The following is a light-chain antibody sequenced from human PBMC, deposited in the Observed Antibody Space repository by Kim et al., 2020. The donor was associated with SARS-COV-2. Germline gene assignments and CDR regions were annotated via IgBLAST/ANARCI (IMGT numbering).Light chain of an antibody. J-gene: IGLJ2*01. CDR1: SGSIASNY. CDR2: EYN. CDR3: QSYDSSNVV. V-gene: IGLV6-57*04. Sequence: LTQPHSVSESPGKTVTISCTRSSGSIASNYVQCYQQRPGSAPTTVIYEYNQRPSGVPDRFSGSIDSSSNSASLTISGLKTEDEADYYCQSYDSSNVVFGGGTQLTVL.